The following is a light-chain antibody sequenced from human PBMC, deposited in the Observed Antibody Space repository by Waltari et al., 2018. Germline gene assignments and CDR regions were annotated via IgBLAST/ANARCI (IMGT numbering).Light chain of an antibody. Sequence: SYALTPPTWVAVSPGQTARITCSGDALPNQSASWYQQKPGQAPVLVIYKDSERPSGIPERFSGSSSGTTVTLTISGVQAEDEADYYCQSADSSVTYVVFGGGTKLTVL. J-gene: IGLJ2*01. CDR2: KDS. V-gene: IGLV3-25*03. CDR1: ALPNQS. CDR3: QSADSSVTYVV.